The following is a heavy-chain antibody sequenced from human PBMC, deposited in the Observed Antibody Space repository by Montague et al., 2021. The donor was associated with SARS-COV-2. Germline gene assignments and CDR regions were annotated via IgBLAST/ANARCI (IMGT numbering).Heavy chain of an antibody. CDR3: ARPGIQNNGWYLSYFDH. CDR2: ISSDGTNK. J-gene: IGHJ4*03. D-gene: IGHD6-19*01. CDR1: GFTFSSDS. V-gene: IGHV3-30*04. Sequence: SLRLSCAASGFTFSSDSMYWVCQAPGKGLEWVAVISSDGTNKYFPDSVRGRFTITRDNSKNTLFLQMNSLRPEDTAVYYCARPGIQNNGWYLSYFDHWGQGTLVTVSS.